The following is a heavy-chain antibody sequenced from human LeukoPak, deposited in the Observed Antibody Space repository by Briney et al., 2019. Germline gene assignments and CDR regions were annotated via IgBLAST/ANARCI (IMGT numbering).Heavy chain of an antibody. D-gene: IGHD3-10*01. CDR1: GGSISSSIYY. Sequence: SETLSLTCTVSGGSISSSIYYWGWIRQPPGKGLEWIGSISNSGNTYYNPSLKSRVTLSVDMSKSQFSLKLNSVTAADTAVYYCARGSQNMVRGSKGAFDIWGQGTMVTVSS. V-gene: IGHV4-39*07. CDR2: ISNSGNT. CDR3: ARGSQNMVRGSKGAFDI. J-gene: IGHJ3*02.